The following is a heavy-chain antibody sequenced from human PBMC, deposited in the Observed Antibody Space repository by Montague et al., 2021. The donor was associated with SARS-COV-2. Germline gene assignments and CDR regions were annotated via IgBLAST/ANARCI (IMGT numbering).Heavy chain of an antibody. Sequence: CAISGDSVANHRPTWDWNTHSPSRRLELLGSTYYRSKWYNDYAVSVKSRITINPDTSKNQFSLQLNSVTPEDTAVYYCARQPLGYDFVYYYYGMDVWGQGTTVTGSS. J-gene: IGHJ6*02. D-gene: IGHD5-12*01. V-gene: IGHV6-1*01. CDR1: GDSVANHRPT. CDR3: ARQPLGYDFVYYYYGMDV. CDR2: TYYRSKWYN.